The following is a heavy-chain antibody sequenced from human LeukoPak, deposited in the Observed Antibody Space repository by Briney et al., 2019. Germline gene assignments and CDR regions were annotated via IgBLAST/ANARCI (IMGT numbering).Heavy chain of an antibody. J-gene: IGHJ4*02. CDR3: AHRRLIPSNTVTTGFDS. V-gene: IGHV2-5*02. Sequence: SGPTLVKPIQTLTLTCTFSGFSLTTGGVGVGWIRQPPGKALEWLALIYWDSNKYYSPSLKSRLTITKDTSKNQVVLTMTNMDPVDTATYYCAHRRLIPSNTVTTGFDSWGQGILVTVSS. CDR1: GFSLTTGGVG. D-gene: IGHD4-17*01. CDR2: IYWDSNK.